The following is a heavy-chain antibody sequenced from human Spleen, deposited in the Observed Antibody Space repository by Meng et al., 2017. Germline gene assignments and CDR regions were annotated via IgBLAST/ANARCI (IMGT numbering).Heavy chain of an antibody. CDR2: ISYDGSNK. Sequence: WGSLRLSCAVSGFTFSSYAMHWVRQAPGKGLEWVAVISYDGSNKYYADPVKSRFTNSRDNSKNTLYLQMNSLRAEDAAVYYCARDKGIAVDVYWYFDLWGRGTLVTVSS. J-gene: IGHJ2*01. D-gene: IGHD6-19*01. V-gene: IGHV3-30*01. CDR3: ARDKGIAVDVYWYFDL. CDR1: GFTFSSYA.